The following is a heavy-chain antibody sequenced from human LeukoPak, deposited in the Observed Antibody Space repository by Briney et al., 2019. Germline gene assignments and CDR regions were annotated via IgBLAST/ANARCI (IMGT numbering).Heavy chain of an antibody. CDR3: AREAQYYYDSSGYYIFDY. CDR1: GYTFTCYY. J-gene: IGHJ4*02. CDR2: SNPNSGGT. D-gene: IGHD3-22*01. V-gene: IGHV1-2*02. Sequence: ASVKVSCKASGYTFTCYYMHWVRQAPGQGLEWMGWSNPNSGGTNYAQKFQGRVTMTRDTSISTAYMELSRLRSDDTAVYYCAREAQYYYDSSGYYIFDYWGQGTLVTVSS.